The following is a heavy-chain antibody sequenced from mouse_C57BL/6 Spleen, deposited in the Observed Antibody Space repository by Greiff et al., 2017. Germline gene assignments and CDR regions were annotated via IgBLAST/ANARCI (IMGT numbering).Heavy chain of an antibody. CDR1: GFSLTSYG. CDR3: AREPSDYYGSRYAMDY. CDR2: IWSGGST. D-gene: IGHD1-1*01. J-gene: IGHJ4*01. Sequence: QVQLKESGPGLVQPSQSLSITCTVSGFSLTSYGVHWVRQSPGKGLEWLGVIWSGGSTDYNAAFISRLSISKDNSKSQVFFKMNSLQADDTAIYYCAREPSDYYGSRYAMDYWGQGTSVTVSS. V-gene: IGHV2-2*01.